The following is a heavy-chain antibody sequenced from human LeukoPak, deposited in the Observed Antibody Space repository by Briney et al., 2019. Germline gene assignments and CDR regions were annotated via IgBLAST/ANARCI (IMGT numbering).Heavy chain of an antibody. D-gene: IGHD3-10*01. J-gene: IGHJ4*02. CDR3: ARIGYDSGSLDY. CDR1: GFKFSDYY. Sequence: GGSLRLSCAASGFKFSDYYMNWIRQAPGKGLEWVSYISNGGNTIYYADSVKGRFTISRDNAKNSVYLQMTSLRAEDRAVYYCARIGYDSGSLDYWGQGTVVTVSS. V-gene: IGHV3-11*04. CDR2: ISNGGNTI.